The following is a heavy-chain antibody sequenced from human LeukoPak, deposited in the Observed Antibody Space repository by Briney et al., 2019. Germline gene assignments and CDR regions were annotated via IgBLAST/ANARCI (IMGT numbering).Heavy chain of an antibody. CDR3: ARDGGRNFDY. CDR2: MRYDGSSE. V-gene: IGHV3-33*01. CDR1: GFTFSTYA. J-gene: IGHJ4*02. Sequence: GRSLRLSCAASGFTFSTYAMHWVRQAPGKGLEWVALMRYDGSSEYYADSVKGRFTISRDNSKNTLYLQMNSLRAEDTAVYYCARDGGRNFDYWGQGTLVTVSS.